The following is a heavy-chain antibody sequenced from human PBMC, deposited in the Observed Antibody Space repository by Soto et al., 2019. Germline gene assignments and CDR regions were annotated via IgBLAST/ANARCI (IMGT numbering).Heavy chain of an antibody. CDR1: GYTFTSDD. J-gene: IGHJ3*02. Sequence: ASVKVSCKASGYTFTSDDINWVRQASGQGLEWMGWANPNSGNTGYAQKFQGRVSMTTNTSISTAYMELNSLKSDDTAVYYCARGEARALDAFDIWGQGTMVTVSS. V-gene: IGHV1-8*01. CDR2: ANPNSGNT. CDR3: ARGEARALDAFDI.